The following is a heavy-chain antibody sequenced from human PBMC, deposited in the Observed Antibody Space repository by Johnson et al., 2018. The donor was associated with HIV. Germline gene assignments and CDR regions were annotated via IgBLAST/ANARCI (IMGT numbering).Heavy chain of an antibody. V-gene: IGHV3-49*04. CDR2: IRSRAYGGTT. CDR3: TTDGLRTIDAFDI. Sequence: EVQLVESGGDLVQPGRSLRLSCSASGFTFGDYAMSWVRQAPGKGLEWVGFIRSRAYGGTTEYAASVKGRFSISRDDSKNTLYLQMNSLKTEDTAVYYCTTDGLRTIDAFDIWGQGTMVTVSS. CDR1: GFTFGDYA. D-gene: IGHD5-12*01. J-gene: IGHJ3*02.